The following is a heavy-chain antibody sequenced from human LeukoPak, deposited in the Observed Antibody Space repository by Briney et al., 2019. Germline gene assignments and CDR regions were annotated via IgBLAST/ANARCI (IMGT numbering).Heavy chain of an antibody. CDR2: INHSGST. V-gene: IGHV4-34*01. CDR3: AXXXXVAATGPLGY. CDR1: GGSFSGYY. D-gene: IGHD2-15*01. J-gene: IGHJ4*02. Sequence: SETLSLTCAVYGGSFSGYYWSWIRQPPGKGPEWIGEINHSGSTNYNPSLKSRVTISVDTSKNQFSLKLSSVTAADTAVYYCAXXXXVAATGPLGYWGQGTLVTVSS.